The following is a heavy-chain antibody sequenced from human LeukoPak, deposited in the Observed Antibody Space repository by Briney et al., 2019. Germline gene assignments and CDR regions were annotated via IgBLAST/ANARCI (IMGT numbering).Heavy chain of an antibody. CDR3: ARGGYGANDDAFDI. V-gene: IGHV3-48*02. CDR2: ISSSTNTI. CDR1: GFTFSSLG. Sequence: PGRSLKLSCAASGFTFSSLGMHWVRQAPGKGLEWVSYISSSTNTIYYADSVKGRFTISRDNAKNSLFLQMNSLRDEDTAVYYCARGGYGANDDAFDIWGQGTMVTVSS. D-gene: IGHD4-23*01. J-gene: IGHJ3*02.